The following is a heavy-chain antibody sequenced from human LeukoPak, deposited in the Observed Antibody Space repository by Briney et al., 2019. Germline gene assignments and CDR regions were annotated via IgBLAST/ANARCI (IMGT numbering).Heavy chain of an antibody. D-gene: IGHD1-26*01. CDR3: ARPTYSGSYYWFDY. CDR2: IWYDGSNK. V-gene: IGHV3-33*08. Sequence: GGSLRLSCAASGFTVSSNYMSWVRQAPGKGLEWVAVIWYDGSNKYYADSVKGRFTIPRDNSKNTLYLQMNSLRAEDTAVYYCARPTYSGSYYWFDYWGQGTLVTVSS. J-gene: IGHJ4*02. CDR1: GFTVSSNY.